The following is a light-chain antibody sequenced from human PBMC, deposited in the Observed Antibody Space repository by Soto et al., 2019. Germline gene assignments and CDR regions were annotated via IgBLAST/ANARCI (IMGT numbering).Light chain of an antibody. CDR3: QQYGSSPYT. J-gene: IGKJ2*01. V-gene: IGKV3-20*01. CDR1: QSVNRRY. CDR2: GAS. Sequence: EIVLTQSPGTLSLSPGERATLSCRASQSVNRRYLAWYQQKPGQAPRLLIYGASSRATGIPDRFSGTGSGTDFALIINRLEPEDCAVYYCQQYGSSPYTFGLGTKLEIK.